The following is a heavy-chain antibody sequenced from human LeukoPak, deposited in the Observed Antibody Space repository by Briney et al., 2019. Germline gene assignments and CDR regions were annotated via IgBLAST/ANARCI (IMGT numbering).Heavy chain of an antibody. CDR2: IRGGGDDT. CDR3: ASDRVLVAGSLDN. V-gene: IGHV3-74*01. J-gene: IGHJ4*02. CDR1: GFSFSDFA. Sequence: GGSLRLSCTASGFSFSDFAMHWVRQAPGKGLVWVSRIRGGGDDTNYADSVKGRFTISRDNAQNTLYLQMNSLRAEDTAVYYFASDRVLVAGSLDNWGQGTLVTVSS. D-gene: IGHD3-10*01.